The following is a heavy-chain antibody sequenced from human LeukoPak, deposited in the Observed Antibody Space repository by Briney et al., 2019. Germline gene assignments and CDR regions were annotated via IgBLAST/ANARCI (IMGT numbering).Heavy chain of an antibody. Sequence: GGTLRLSCAASVFTFSSYGMSWVRQAPGTGLERVSAISGRGGSTYYADSVKGRFTISRDNSKNTLYLQMNSLRAEDTAVYYCAGSIQLWLGGSGYYYYMDVWGKGTTVTVSS. D-gene: IGHD5-18*01. CDR3: AGSIQLWLGGSGYYYYMDV. V-gene: IGHV3-23*01. CDR2: ISGRGGST. J-gene: IGHJ6*03. CDR1: VFTFSSYG.